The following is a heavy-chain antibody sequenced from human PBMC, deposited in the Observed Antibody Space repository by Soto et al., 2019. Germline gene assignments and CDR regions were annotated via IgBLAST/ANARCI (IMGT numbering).Heavy chain of an antibody. D-gene: IGHD2-15*01. J-gene: IGHJ3*01. V-gene: IGHV1-8*01. Sequence: QVQLVQSGAEVKKPGASVKVSCKASGYTFTSYDINWVRQATGQGLEWMGWMNPNSGNTGYAQKFQGRVTMTRNTSVSTAYIELSRLSYADTAVYSWAREGVVASNAFDFCGQGTMGAVSS. CDR2: MNPNSGNT. CDR1: GYTFTSYD. CDR3: AREGVVASNAFDF.